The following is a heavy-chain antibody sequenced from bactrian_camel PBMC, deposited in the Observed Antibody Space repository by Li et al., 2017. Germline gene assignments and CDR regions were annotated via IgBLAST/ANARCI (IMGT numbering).Heavy chain of an antibody. CDR2: INSNGLTT. Sequence: HVQLVESGGGLVQPGGSLRLSCAASGFTFSAFRMYWVRQAPGKGLKWVSTINSNGLTTYYADSVKGRFTISRDNAKNTLYLHLNSLKTEDTAMYYCANFVVGSWSLGSHWGQGTQVTVS. CDR1: GFTFSAFR. V-gene: IGHV3S1*01. CDR3: ANFVVGSWSLGSH. J-gene: IGHJ4*01. D-gene: IGHD6*01.